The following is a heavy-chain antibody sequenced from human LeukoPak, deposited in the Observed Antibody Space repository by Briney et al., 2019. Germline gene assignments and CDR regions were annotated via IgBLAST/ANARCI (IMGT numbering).Heavy chain of an antibody. D-gene: IGHD2-2*01. CDR3: AHLYQLASFDY. CDR2: IYWDDDK. V-gene: IGHV2-5*02. Sequence: SGPTLVNPTQTLTLTCAFSGSSLSTSGVGVGWIRQPPGKALEWLALIYWDDDKRYSPSLKSRLTITKDTSKNQVVLTMTNVDPVDTATYYCAHLYQLASFDYWGQGTLVTVSS. J-gene: IGHJ4*02. CDR1: GSSLSTSGVG.